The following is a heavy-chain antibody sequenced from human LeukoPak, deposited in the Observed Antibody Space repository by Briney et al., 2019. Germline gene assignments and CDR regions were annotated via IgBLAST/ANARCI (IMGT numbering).Heavy chain of an antibody. CDR3: ATMGSGSYLLAFDI. D-gene: IGHD1-26*01. CDR2: FDPEDGET. V-gene: IGHV1-24*01. CDR1: GYTLTELS. J-gene: IGHJ3*02. Sequence: ASVKVSCQVSGYTLTELSVHWVRQAPGKGLEWMGGFDPEDGETIYAQKFQGRVTMTEDTSTDTAYMELSSLRSEDTAVYYCATMGSGSYLLAFDIWGQGTMVTVSS.